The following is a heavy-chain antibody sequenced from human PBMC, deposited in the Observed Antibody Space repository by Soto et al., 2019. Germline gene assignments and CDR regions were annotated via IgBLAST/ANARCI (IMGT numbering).Heavy chain of an antibody. CDR2: IYYSGST. CDR3: ARGDWYFDL. J-gene: IGHJ2*01. Sequence: QVQLQESGPGLVKPSETLSLICTVSGGSISSYHWNWIRQPPGKGLEWIGYIYYSGSTNYNPALKSRVTISADTSNNPFSLKLRDVTAADTAVYYCARGDWYFDLWGRGTLVTVSS. V-gene: IGHV4-59*08. CDR1: GGSISSYH.